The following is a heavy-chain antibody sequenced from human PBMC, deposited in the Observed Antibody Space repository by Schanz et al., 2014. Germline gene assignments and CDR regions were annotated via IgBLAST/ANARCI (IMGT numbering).Heavy chain of an antibody. D-gene: IGHD3-10*01. CDR3: AKDQGSYGSGSYSYFDY. Sequence: DVQLLESGGGLVQPGESLRLSCAASGVTFSSYAMSWVRQASGKELEWVSAISGSGASTYYADSVKGRFTISRDNSKNTLYLQMNSLRAEDTAVYYCAKDQGSYGSGSYSYFDYWGQGTLATVSS. J-gene: IGHJ4*02. CDR2: ISGSGAST. CDR1: GVTFSSYA. V-gene: IGHV3-23*01.